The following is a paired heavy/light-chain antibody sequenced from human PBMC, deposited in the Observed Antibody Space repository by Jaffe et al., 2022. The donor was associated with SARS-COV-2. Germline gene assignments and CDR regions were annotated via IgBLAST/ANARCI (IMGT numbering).Heavy chain of an antibody. CDR2: IYYSGST. D-gene: IGHD4-17*01. V-gene: IGHV4-39*01. CDR1: GGSISSSSYY. CDR3: AGSNPLHTTVVTPGFDY. J-gene: IGHJ4*02. Sequence: QLQLQESGPGLVKPSETLSLTCTVSGGSISSSSYYWGWIRQPPGKGLEWIGSIYYSGSTYYNPSLKSRVTISVDTSKNQFSLKLSSVTAADTAVYYCAGSNPLHTTVVTPGFDYWGQGTLVTVSS.
Light chain of an antibody. CDR1: ALPKQY. J-gene: IGLJ2*01. CDR3: QSADSSGTYEV. V-gene: IGLV3-25*03. CDR2: KDS. Sequence: SYELTQPPSVSVSPGQTARITCSGDALPKQYAYWYQQKPGQAPVLVIYKDSERPSGIPERFSGSSSGTTVTLTISGVQAEDEADYYCQSADSSGTYEVFGGGTKLTVL.